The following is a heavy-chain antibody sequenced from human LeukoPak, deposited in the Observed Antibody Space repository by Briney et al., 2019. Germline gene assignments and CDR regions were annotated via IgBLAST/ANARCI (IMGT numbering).Heavy chain of an antibody. V-gene: IGHV1-2*02. J-gene: IGHJ4*02. CDR3: ARVSLGGFPVLDRYFDY. Sequence: ASVKVSCKASGYTFTGYYIHWVRQAPGQGLEWMGWINPNSGGTRYAQKFQGRVTMTRDTSISTAYMELSRLRSDDTAVFYCARVSLGGFPVLDRYFDYWGQGTLVTVSS. CDR1: GYTFTGYY. D-gene: IGHD4/OR15-4a*01. CDR2: INPNSGGT.